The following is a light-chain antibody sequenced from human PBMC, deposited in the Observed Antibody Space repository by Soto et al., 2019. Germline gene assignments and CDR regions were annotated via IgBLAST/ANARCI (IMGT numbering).Light chain of an antibody. CDR1: QSVGSSD. V-gene: IGKV3-20*01. CDR2: GAS. CDR3: QHHGSSPHT. J-gene: IGKJ2*01. Sequence: EIVLTQSPGTLSLSPGEIATLSFRASQSVGSSDLAWYQQKPGQALRLLIYGASSRATVIPARFSGSGSVTDFTFTINGLEPEDFAVYYCQHHGSSPHTLGQVTKLEIK.